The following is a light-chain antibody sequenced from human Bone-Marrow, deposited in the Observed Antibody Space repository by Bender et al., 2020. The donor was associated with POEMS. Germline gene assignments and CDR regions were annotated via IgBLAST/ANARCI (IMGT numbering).Light chain of an antibody. V-gene: IGLV2-11*01. CDR3: CSHAGGGTWV. J-gene: IGLJ3*02. CDR1: SSDVGDSGS. CDR2: DVS. Sequence: QSALTQPRSVSGSPGQSVTISCTGTSSDVGDSGSVSWYQQLPGKAPRLMVYDVSKRPTDVPDRFSGSKSANTASLTISGLHSEDEGDYYCCSHAGGGTWVFGGWTKLTVL.